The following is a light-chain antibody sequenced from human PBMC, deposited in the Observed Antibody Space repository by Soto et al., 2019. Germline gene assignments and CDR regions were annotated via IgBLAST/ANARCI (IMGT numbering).Light chain of an antibody. Sequence: EIVMTQFPATLSVSPGERATLSCRASQSVSTNLAWYQQKPGQAPRLLMYGASTRATALPASFSGSGSGTEFILTIRSLQSEDFAVYYCQQYHKWPLTFGGGTKVEIK. CDR1: QSVSTN. CDR2: GAS. CDR3: QQYHKWPLT. V-gene: IGKV3-15*01. J-gene: IGKJ4*01.